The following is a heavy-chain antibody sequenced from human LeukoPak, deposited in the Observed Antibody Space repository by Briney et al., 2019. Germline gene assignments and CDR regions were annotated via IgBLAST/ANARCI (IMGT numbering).Heavy chain of an antibody. J-gene: IGHJ4*02. V-gene: IGHV3-66*01. D-gene: IGHD6-19*01. CDR3: ARAVAASYSDY. Sequence: GGSLRLSCAVSGFTVSSTYVGWVRQAPGKGLEWVSIIYSGGGTYYPDSVKGRFTMSRDNSKNTLYLQMNSLRAEDTAVYFCARAVAASYSDYWGQGALVTVSS. CDR1: GFTVSSTY. CDR2: IYSGGGT.